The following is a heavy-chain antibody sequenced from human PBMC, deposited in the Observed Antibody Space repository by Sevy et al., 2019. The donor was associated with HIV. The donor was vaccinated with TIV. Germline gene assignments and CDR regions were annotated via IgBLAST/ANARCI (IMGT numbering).Heavy chain of an antibody. D-gene: IGHD2-8*01. J-gene: IGHJ4*02. V-gene: IGHV4-34*01. CDR2: INQSGST. CDR1: GGSFSGYY. Sequence: SETLSLACAVYGGSFSGYYWSWIRQPPGKGLEWIGEINQSGSTNYNPSLKSRVTISVDTSKNQFSLKLSSVTAADTAVYYCARGGALMVYARGFDYWGQGTLVTVSS. CDR3: ARGGALMVYARGFDY.